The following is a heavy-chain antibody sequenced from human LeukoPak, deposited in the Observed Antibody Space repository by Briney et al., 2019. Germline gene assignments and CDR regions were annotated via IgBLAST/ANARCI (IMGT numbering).Heavy chain of an antibody. J-gene: IGHJ5*02. Sequence: SETLSLTCTVSGGSISGYYWSWIRQAPGKGLEWIGYVHYNGSPNYNASLKSRVTISVDASKNQFSLKVSFVSAADTAVYYCAKDADSTNWYNWFAPWGQGTLVTVSS. CDR3: AKDADSTNWYNWFAP. CDR1: GGSISGYY. D-gene: IGHD7-27*01. CDR2: VHYNGSP. V-gene: IGHV4-59*01.